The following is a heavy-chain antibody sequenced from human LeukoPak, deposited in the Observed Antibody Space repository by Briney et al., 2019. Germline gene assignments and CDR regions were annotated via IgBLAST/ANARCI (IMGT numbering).Heavy chain of an antibody. CDR2: IWYDGSNK. CDR3: ARFFLRRLVPAYYYGMDV. Sequence: GGSLRLSCAASGFTFSSYWMSWVRQAPGKGLEWVAVIWYDGSNKYYADSVKGRFTISRDNSKNTLYLQMNSLRAEDTAVYYCARFFLRRLVPAYYYGMDVWGQGTTVTVSS. V-gene: IGHV3-33*08. J-gene: IGHJ6*02. D-gene: IGHD6-19*01. CDR1: GFTFSSYW.